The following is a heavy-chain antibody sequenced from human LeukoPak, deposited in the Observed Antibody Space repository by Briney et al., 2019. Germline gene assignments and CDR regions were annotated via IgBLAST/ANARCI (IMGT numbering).Heavy chain of an antibody. J-gene: IGHJ4*02. D-gene: IGHD3-9*01. Sequence: SETLSLTCAVYDGSFSGYYWAWIRQPPGKGLEWIGEINHSGSTNYNPSLKSRVTIDTSKNQFSLKLTSVTAADTAVYYRARVHGYYDILTGYYRYYFDYWGQGTLVTVSS. CDR3: ARVHGYYDILTGYYRYYFDY. CDR1: DGSFSGYY. V-gene: IGHV4-34*01. CDR2: INHSGST.